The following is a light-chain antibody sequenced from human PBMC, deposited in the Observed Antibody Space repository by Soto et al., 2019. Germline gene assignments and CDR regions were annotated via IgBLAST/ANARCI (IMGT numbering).Light chain of an antibody. Sequence: QSALTQPASVSGSPGQSVTISCIGTSSDVGGYNYVSWYQQSPGTEPNLMIYDVNNRPSGVPNRFSGSKSGNTASLTISGLQAEDEADYYCSSYSTRSPLVVFGGGTKLTVL. CDR1: SSDVGGYNY. CDR2: DVN. J-gene: IGLJ2*01. V-gene: IGLV2-14*01. CDR3: SSYSTRSPLVV.